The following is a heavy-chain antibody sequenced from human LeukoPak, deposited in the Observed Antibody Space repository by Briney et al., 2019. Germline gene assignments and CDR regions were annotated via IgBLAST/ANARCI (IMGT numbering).Heavy chain of an antibody. V-gene: IGHV3-11*05. CDR3: ARELTYFCDSRGFNSFEP. CDR2: ISSSSSYT. Sequence: GSLRLYFASSGFTFNDYYMRWIRQAPGKGLEWVSYISSSSSYTNYADSVKGRFTISRDNAKNSLYLQMNSLRAEATAVYYCARELTYFCDSRGFNSFEPGGQGTLVTVSS. D-gene: IGHD3-22*01. J-gene: IGHJ5*02. CDR1: GFTFNDYY.